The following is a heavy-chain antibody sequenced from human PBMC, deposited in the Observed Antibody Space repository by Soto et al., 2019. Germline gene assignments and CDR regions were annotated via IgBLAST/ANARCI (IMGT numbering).Heavy chain of an antibody. CDR1: GGTFSSYA. V-gene: IGHV1-69*06. CDR2: IIPIFGTA. CDR3: SRSTIFGVVISHYYDGMDV. Sequence: QVQLVQSGAEVKKPGSSVKVSCKASGGTFSSYAISWVRQAPGQGLEWMGGIIPIFGTANYAQKFQGRVTITADKSTSTAYMELSRLRSEDTAVYYCSRSTIFGVVISHYYDGMDVWGQGTMVTVSS. J-gene: IGHJ6*02. D-gene: IGHD3-3*01.